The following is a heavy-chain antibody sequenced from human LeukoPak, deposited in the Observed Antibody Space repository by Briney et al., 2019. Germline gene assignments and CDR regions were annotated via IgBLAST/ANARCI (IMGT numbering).Heavy chain of an antibody. CDR1: GFTFDDYA. J-gene: IGHJ4*02. Sequence: PGRSLRLSCAASGFTFDDYAMHWVRQAPGKGLEWVSGIRWNSGSIGYADSVKGRFTISRDNAKNSLYLQMNSLRAEDTALYYCAKDIGDGYCSSTSCFFDYWGQGTLVTVSS. CDR3: AKDIGDGYCSSTSCFFDY. D-gene: IGHD2-2*01. V-gene: IGHV3-9*01. CDR2: IRWNSGSI.